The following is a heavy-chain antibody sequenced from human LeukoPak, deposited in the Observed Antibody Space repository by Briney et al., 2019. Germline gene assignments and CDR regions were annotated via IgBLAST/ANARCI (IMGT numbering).Heavy chain of an antibody. CDR2: IWSDGTNQ. D-gene: IGHD4-11*01. V-gene: IGHV3-33*06. Sequence: PGGSLRISCAASGFTFSPYGMHWVRQAPGKGLEWVAVIWSDGTNQYYADSVKGRFTVSRDNSQNTLYLQMSSLRPEDTAIYYCAKDAERGFDYSNSLQKWGQGTLVTVSS. J-gene: IGHJ4*02. CDR1: GFTFSPYG. CDR3: AKDAERGFDYSNSLQK.